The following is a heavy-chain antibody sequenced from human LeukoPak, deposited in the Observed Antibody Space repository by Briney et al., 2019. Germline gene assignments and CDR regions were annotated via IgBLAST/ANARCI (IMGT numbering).Heavy chain of an antibody. CDR1: GFTFSGNW. V-gene: IGHV3-74*01. J-gene: IGHJ4*02. Sequence: PGGSLRLSCGASGFTFSGNWMHWVRQAPGQGLVWVSRINSDGSTTIYADSVKGRFTISRDNAKKMLYLQMNSLRAEDTAVYYCVTKVTTMGDNWGQGTLVTVSS. CDR2: INSDGSTT. D-gene: IGHD4-23*01. CDR3: VTKVTTMGDN.